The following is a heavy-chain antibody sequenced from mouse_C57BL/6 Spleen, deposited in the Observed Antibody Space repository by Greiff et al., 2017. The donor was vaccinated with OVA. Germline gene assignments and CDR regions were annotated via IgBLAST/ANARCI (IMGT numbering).Heavy chain of an antibody. CDR1: GYTFTSYW. D-gene: IGHD2-1*01. CDR3: ASYGNYSYYFDY. Sequence: QVQLKQPGAELVKPGASVKLSCKASGYTFTSYWMHWVKQRPGQGLEWIGMIHPNSGSTNYNEKFKSKATLTVDKSSSTAYMQLSSLTSEDSAVYYCASYGNYSYYFDYWGQGTTLTVSS. V-gene: IGHV1-64*01. CDR2: IHPNSGST. J-gene: IGHJ2*01.